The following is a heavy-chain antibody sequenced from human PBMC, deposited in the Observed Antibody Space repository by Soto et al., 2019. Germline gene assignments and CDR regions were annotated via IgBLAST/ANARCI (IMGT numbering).Heavy chain of an antibody. CDR3: ARPPQYYDFWNGYPDAFDI. CDR1: GFTFSSYW. Sequence: PGGSLRLSCAASGFTFSSYWMHWVRQAPGKGLVWVSRINSDGSSTSYADSVKGRFTISRDNAKNTLYLQMNSLRAEDTAVYYCARPPQYYDFWNGYPDAFDIWGQGTMVTVSS. D-gene: IGHD3-3*01. V-gene: IGHV3-74*01. J-gene: IGHJ3*02. CDR2: INSDGSST.